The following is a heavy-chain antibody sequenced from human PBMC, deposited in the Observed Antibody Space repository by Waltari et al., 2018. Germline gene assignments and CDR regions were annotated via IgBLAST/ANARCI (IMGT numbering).Heavy chain of an antibody. CDR3: AREGLAAALFDY. CDR1: GGSISSYY. D-gene: IGHD6-13*01. CDR2: IYYSGST. J-gene: IGHJ4*02. Sequence: QVQLQESGPGLVKPSETLSLTCTVSGGSISSYYWSWTRQPPGKGLEGIGYIYYSGSTNYNPSLKSRVTISVDTSKNQFSLKLSSVTAADTAVYYCAREGLAAALFDYWGQGTLVTVSS. V-gene: IGHV4-59*01.